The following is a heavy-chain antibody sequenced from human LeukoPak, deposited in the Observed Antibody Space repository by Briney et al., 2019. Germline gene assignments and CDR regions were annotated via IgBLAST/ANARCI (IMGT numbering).Heavy chain of an antibody. J-gene: IGHJ4*02. Sequence: GGSLRLSCVASGFRFSGYSMNWVRQAPGKGLEWVSIINDYSTEIHYADSVKGRFTISRDNAKNSLYLQMSSLRVEDTAVYYCARDMDQLPDENWGRGTLVTVPS. D-gene: IGHD1-1*01. CDR2: INDYSTEI. V-gene: IGHV3-21*01. CDR3: ARDMDQLPDEN. CDR1: GFRFSGYS.